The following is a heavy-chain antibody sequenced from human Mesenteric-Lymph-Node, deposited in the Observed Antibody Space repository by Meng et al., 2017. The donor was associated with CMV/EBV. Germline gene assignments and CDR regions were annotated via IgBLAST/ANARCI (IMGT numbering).Heavy chain of an antibody. CDR1: GFTFISYN. D-gene: IGHD2-21*01. V-gene: IGHV3-21*01. CDR3: TRGPYCGGDCYSAEYFQH. Sequence: GESLKISCAASGFTFISYNMNWVRQAPGKGLEWVSSISSSSSYIYYADSVKGRFTISRDNAKNSLYLQMNSLRAEDTAVYYCTRGPYCGGDCYSAEYFQHWGQGTLVTVSS. CDR2: ISSSSSYI. J-gene: IGHJ1*01.